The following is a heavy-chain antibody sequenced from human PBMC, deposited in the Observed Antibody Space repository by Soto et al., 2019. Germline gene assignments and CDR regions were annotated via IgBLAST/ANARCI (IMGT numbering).Heavy chain of an antibody. J-gene: IGHJ4*02. CDR1: GGPISSVGYY. CDR3: TTGIYYDLLTGYHDVAY. D-gene: IGHD3-9*01. Sequence: SETLALPCTFSGGPISSVGYYCSGMRQHPGKGLEWIGYIYYSGITYYNPSLKSRATISVDTSKSQFSLKLSSVTAEDTAVYYCTTGIYYDLLTGYHDVAYWGQGTLVTVSS. CDR2: IYYSGIT. V-gene: IGHV4-31*03.